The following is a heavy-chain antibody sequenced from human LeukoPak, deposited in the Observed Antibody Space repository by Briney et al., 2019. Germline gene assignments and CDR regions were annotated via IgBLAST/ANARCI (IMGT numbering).Heavy chain of an antibody. V-gene: IGHV4-4*07. Sequence: PSETLSLTCTVSGGSISSYYWSWIRQPAGKGLEWIGRIYTSGSTNYNPSLKSRVTMSVDTSKNQFSLKLSSVTAADTAVYYCARDRECSSTSCYVPNWFDPWGQGTLVTVSS. D-gene: IGHD2-2*01. CDR2: IYTSGST. CDR1: GGSISSYY. J-gene: IGHJ5*02. CDR3: ARDRECSSTSCYVPNWFDP.